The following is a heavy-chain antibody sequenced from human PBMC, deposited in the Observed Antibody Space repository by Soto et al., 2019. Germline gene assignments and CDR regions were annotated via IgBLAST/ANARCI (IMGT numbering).Heavy chain of an antibody. V-gene: IGHV3-33*08. D-gene: IGHD4-4*01. J-gene: IGHJ6*02. Sequence: GGSLRLSCAASGFTVSSNYMSWVRQAPGKGLEWVAVIWYDGSNKYYADSVKGRFTISRDNSKNTLYLQMNSLRAEDTAVYYCARSPPTYSPYFYYYGMDVWGQGTTVTVSS. CDR1: GFTVSSNY. CDR3: ARSPPTYSPYFYYYGMDV. CDR2: IWYDGSNK.